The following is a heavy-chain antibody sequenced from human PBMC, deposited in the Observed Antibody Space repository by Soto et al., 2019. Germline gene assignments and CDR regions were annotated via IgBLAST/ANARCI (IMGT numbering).Heavy chain of an antibody. Sequence: QITLKESGPTLVKPTQTLTLTCTFPGFSLSSIGEGVGWIRQPPGKALEWLALIYWDDDKRYSPSLKSRLTITKDTSKIQVVLTMTNMDPVDTATYYCVQSRCGGDCLQSYSSHSYYGLDVWGQGTTVTVSS. D-gene: IGHD2-21*02. CDR1: GFSLSSIGEG. CDR2: IYWDDDK. CDR3: VQSRCGGDCLQSYSSHSYYGLDV. V-gene: IGHV2-5*02. J-gene: IGHJ6*02.